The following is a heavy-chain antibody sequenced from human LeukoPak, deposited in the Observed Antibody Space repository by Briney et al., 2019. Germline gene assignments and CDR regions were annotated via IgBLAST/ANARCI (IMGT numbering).Heavy chain of an antibody. CDR1: GFTYSIQA. Sequence: GGSLRLSCAASGFTYSIQAMTWVRQSPGKGLEWVSTISGNGDYTYYADSVKGRFTISRDNSKNTLYLQMNTLRAEDTAVYYCAKQSGNILYFSDPPPFFFDYWGQGALVTVSS. V-gene: IGHV3-23*01. J-gene: IGHJ4*02. D-gene: IGHD3-16*01. CDR3: AKQSGNILYFSDPPPFFFDY. CDR2: ISGNGDYT.